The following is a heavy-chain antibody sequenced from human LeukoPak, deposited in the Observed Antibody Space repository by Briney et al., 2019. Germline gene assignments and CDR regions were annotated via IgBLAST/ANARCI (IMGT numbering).Heavy chain of an antibody. CDR3: AKEGGDWGEGYFDY. CDR1: GFTFSDSY. CDR2: ISSSGGTI. V-gene: IGHV3-11*01. J-gene: IGHJ4*02. Sequence: GGSLRLSCAASGFTFSDSYMSWIRQVPGKGLEWISYISSSGGTIYYADSVKGRFTISRDNAKNSLYLQMNSPRAEDTAVYYCAKEGGDWGEGYFDYWGQETLVTVSS. D-gene: IGHD7-27*01.